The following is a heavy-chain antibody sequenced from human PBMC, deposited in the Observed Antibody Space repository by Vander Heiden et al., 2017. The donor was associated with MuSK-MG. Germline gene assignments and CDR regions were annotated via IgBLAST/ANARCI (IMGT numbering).Heavy chain of an antibody. J-gene: IGHJ4*02. CDR1: GFTFSSYA. D-gene: IGHD3-22*01. CDR2: IRGSGGST. CDR3: AKDSHYYDSSGIISELAPYYFDY. Sequence: EVQLLESGGGLVQPGGSLRLSCAASGFTFSSYAMSWVRQAPGKGLEWVSAIRGSGGSTYYADSVKGRFTISRDNSKNTLYLQMNSLRAKDTAVYYCAKDSHYYDSSGIISELAPYYFDYWGQGTLVTVSS. V-gene: IGHV3-23*01.